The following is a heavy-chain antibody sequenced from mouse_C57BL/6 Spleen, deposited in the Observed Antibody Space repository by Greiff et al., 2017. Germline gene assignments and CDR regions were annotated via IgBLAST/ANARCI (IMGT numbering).Heavy chain of an antibody. Sequence: EVQLQQSGPELVKPGASVKISCKASGYSFTDYNMNWVKQSNGKSLEWIGVINPDYGTTSYNQKFKGKATLTVDQSSSTAYMPLNSLTSEDSAVYYCASGGYGNYDWYFDVWGTGTTVTVSS. CDR2: INPDYGTT. V-gene: IGHV1-39*01. D-gene: IGHD2-1*01. CDR3: ASGGYGNYDWYFDV. J-gene: IGHJ1*03. CDR1: GYSFTDYN.